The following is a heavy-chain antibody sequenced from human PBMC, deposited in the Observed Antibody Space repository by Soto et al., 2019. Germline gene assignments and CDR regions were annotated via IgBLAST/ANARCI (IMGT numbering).Heavy chain of an antibody. CDR1: VFTFSSYG. CDR3: AKDGGRHSSSWYNYNWFDP. CDR2: ISYDGSNK. V-gene: IGHV3-30*18. J-gene: IGHJ5*02. Sequence: VGSLRLSCASSVFTFSSYGMHCVRHSPGKWLEWVAVISYDGSNKYYADSVKGRFTISRDNSKNTLYLQMNSLRAEDTAVYYCAKDGGRHSSSWYNYNWFDPWGQGTLVIVS. D-gene: IGHD6-13*01.